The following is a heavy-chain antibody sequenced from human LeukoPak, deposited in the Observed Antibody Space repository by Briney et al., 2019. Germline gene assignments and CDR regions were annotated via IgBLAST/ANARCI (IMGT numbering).Heavy chain of an antibody. Sequence: SETLSLTCTVSGDSITSYYWSWVRQPPGKGLEWIGYIYYTGSTNYNPSLKSRVTISVDTSKNQFSLKLSSVTAADTAVYYCASVTDNRPAVAGMVDWFDPWGQGTLVTVSS. J-gene: IGHJ5*02. CDR1: GDSITSYY. CDR3: ASVTDNRPAVAGMVDWFDP. V-gene: IGHV4-59*12. D-gene: IGHD6-19*01. CDR2: IYYTGST.